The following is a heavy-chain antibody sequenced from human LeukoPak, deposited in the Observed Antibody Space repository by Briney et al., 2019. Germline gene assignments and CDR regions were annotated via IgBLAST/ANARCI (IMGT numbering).Heavy chain of an antibody. CDR1: GGSISSSSYY. D-gene: IGHD3-9*01. CDR2: IYYSGST. Sequence: SETLSLTCTVSGGSISSSSYYWGWIRQPPGKGLEWIGSIYYSGSTYYNPSLKSRVTISVDKSKNQFSLKLSSVTAADTAVYYCARHGSVAYYDILTGYGARGYFDYWGQGTLVTVSS. J-gene: IGHJ4*02. CDR3: ARHGSVAYYDILTGYGARGYFDY. V-gene: IGHV4-39*01.